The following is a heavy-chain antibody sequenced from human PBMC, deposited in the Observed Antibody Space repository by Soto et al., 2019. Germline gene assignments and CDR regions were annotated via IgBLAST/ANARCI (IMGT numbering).Heavy chain of an antibody. CDR1: GFTFSSYA. Sequence: GGSLRLSCAASGFTFSSYAMSWVRQAPGKGLEWVSAISGSGGSTYYADSVKGRFTISRDNSKNTLYLQMNSLRAEDTAVYYCAKELHYYDSSGYHYDYWGQGTLVTVSS. D-gene: IGHD3-22*01. V-gene: IGHV3-23*01. CDR2: ISGSGGST. J-gene: IGHJ4*02. CDR3: AKELHYYDSSGYHYDY.